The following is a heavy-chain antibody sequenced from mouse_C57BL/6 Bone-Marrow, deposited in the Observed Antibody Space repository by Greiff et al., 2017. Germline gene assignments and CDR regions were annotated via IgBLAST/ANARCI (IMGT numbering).Heavy chain of an antibody. CDR2: IHPNSGST. J-gene: IGHJ4*01. Sequence: QVQLQQPGAELVKPGASVKLSCKASGYTFTSYWMHWVKQRPGQGLEWIGMIHPNSGSTNYNEKFKSKATLTVDKSSSIAYMQLSSLTSEDSAVYYCAREDYYGSSYDYAMDYWGQGTSVTVSS. CDR3: AREDYYGSSYDYAMDY. D-gene: IGHD1-1*01. V-gene: IGHV1-64*01. CDR1: GYTFTSYW.